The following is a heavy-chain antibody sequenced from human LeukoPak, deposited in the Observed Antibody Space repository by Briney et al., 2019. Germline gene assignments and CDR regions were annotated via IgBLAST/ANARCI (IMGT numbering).Heavy chain of an antibody. Sequence: GASVKVSCKASGYTFTRYYMHWVRQAPGQGLEWMGWINPNSGGTNYAQKFQGRVTMTRDTSISTAYMELSRLRSDDTAVYYCARARYPSGITYFDYWGQGTLVTVSS. CDR3: ARARYPSGITYFDY. CDR1: GYTFTRYY. V-gene: IGHV1-2*02. D-gene: IGHD3-10*01. J-gene: IGHJ4*02. CDR2: INPNSGGT.